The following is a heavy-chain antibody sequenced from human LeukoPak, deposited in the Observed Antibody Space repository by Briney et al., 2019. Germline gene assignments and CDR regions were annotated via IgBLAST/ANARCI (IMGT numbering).Heavy chain of an antibody. D-gene: IGHD1-26*01. Sequence: ASVKVSFKASVYTFTGYYMHWVRQAPGQGLEWMGWINPNSGGTNYAQKFQGRVTMTRDTSISTAYMELSRLRSDDTAVYYCARYSGSYYSHFDYWGQGTLVTVSS. CDR3: ARYSGSYYSHFDY. V-gene: IGHV1-2*02. CDR1: VYTFTGYY. CDR2: INPNSGGT. J-gene: IGHJ4*02.